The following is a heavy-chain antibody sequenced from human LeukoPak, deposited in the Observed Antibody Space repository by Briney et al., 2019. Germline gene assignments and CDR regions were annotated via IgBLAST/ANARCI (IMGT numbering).Heavy chain of an antibody. CDR1: GGSISSRSYY. J-gene: IGHJ4*02. V-gene: IGHV4-39*01. CDR3: ARGGIVGTTARVPLFDY. D-gene: IGHD1-26*01. Sequence: SETLSLTCRVSGGSISSRSYYWGWIRQPPGKGLEWIGSMYYSGSTYYNPSLKSRVTISGDTSKNQFSLKLTSVTAADTAVYYCARGGIVGTTARVPLFDYWGQGTLVTVSS. CDR2: MYYSGST.